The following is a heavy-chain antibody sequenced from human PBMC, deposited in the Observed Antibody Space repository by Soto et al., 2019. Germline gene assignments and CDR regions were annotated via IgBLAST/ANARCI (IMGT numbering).Heavy chain of an antibody. J-gene: IGHJ3*02. D-gene: IGHD4-17*01. V-gene: IGHV4-31*03. Sequence: SETLSLTCTVSGGSISSGGYYWSWIRQHPGKGLEWIGYIYYSGSTYNKPSLKSRVTISVDTSKKQISLKLSTVTAADTDVYYCARVLRGVNAFDIWGQGTMVTVSS. CDR3: ARVLRGVNAFDI. CDR2: IYYSGST. CDR1: GGSISSGGYY.